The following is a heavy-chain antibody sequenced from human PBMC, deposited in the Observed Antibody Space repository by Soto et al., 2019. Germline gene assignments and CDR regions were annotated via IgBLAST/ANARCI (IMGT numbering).Heavy chain of an antibody. J-gene: IGHJ6*02. CDR3: ASRGIVVVPAATPYCYYGLDV. CDR1: GFTFSSYS. Sequence: EVQLVESGGGLVQPGGSLRLSCAASGFTFSSYSMNWVRQAPGKGLEWVSYISSSSSTIYYADSVKGRFTISRDNAKNSLCLQMNSLIDEHTAVYYCASRGIVVVPAATPYCYYGLDVWGQGSTVTVSS. CDR2: ISSSSSTI. V-gene: IGHV3-48*02. D-gene: IGHD2-2*01.